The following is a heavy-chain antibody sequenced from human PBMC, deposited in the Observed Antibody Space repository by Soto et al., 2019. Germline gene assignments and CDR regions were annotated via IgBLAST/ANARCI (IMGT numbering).Heavy chain of an antibody. Sequence: SSETLSLTCTVTCDSISSRSYYWGWIRQPPGKGLEWIGSIYYSGSTYNNPSLRSRVSMSIDTSKDQFSLKLKSVTAADTALYCCARQRTSVVTHPYGDVWGPGALVTVAS. CDR3: ARQRTSVVTHPYGDV. J-gene: IGHJ1*01. D-gene: IGHD4-17*01. CDR1: CDSISSRSYY. CDR2: IYYSGST. V-gene: IGHV4-39*01.